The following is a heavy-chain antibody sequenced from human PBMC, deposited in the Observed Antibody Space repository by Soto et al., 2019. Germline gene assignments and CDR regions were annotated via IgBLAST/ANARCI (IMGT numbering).Heavy chain of an antibody. Sequence: QVQLQQWGAGLLRPSETLSLTCAFYGGSFDDFYWSWVRQSPGKGLEWVGEISHDGGTNYLPSLPSPVFISVVTSTILFSLHLRYVTAAHKCLYYCARGQLVWYGDLTPYHRDMDVWGQGTTVTVSS. J-gene: IGHJ6*02. CDR3: ARGQLVWYGDLTPYHRDMDV. CDR1: GGSFDDFY. V-gene: IGHV4-34*02. CDR2: ISHDGGT. D-gene: IGHD3-10*01.